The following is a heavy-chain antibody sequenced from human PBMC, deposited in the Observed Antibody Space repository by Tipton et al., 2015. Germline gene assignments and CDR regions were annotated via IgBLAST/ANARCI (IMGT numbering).Heavy chain of an antibody. V-gene: IGHV3-33*01. Sequence: FLRLSCAASGFSFSTYGMHWVRQAPGNGLEWVAVINSDANNEHYADSVKGRFTISRDNSKKTLWLQMNSLRAEDTAIYYCVRDFDFWTTYTPLGYWGQGTLVTVSS. CDR2: INSDANNE. D-gene: IGHD3/OR15-3a*01. J-gene: IGHJ4*02. CDR1: GFSFSTYG. CDR3: VRDFDFWTTYTPLGY.